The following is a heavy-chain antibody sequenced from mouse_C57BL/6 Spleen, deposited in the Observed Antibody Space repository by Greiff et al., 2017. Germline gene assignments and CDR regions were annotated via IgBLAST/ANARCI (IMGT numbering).Heavy chain of an antibody. CDR3: ARPLYYGKAMDY. D-gene: IGHD2-1*01. Sequence: QVQLQQPGPELVKPGASVKISCKASGYAFSSSWMNWVKQRPGKGLEWIGRIYPGDGDTNYNGKFKGKATLTADKSSSTAYMQLSSLTSEDSAVYFCARPLYYGKAMDYWGQGTSVTVSS. J-gene: IGHJ4*01. CDR2: IYPGDGDT. CDR1: GYAFSSSW. V-gene: IGHV1-82*01.